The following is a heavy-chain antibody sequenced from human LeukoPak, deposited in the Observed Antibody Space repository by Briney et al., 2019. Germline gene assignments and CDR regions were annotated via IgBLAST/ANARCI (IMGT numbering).Heavy chain of an antibody. Sequence: SETLSLTCAVYGGSFSGYYWSWIRQPPGEGLEWIGEINHSGSTNYNPSLKSRVTISVDTSKNQFSLKLSSVTAADTAVYYCARETLQQLLFDYWGQGTLVTVSS. CDR2: INHSGST. D-gene: IGHD6-13*01. V-gene: IGHV4-34*01. CDR3: ARETLQQLLFDY. J-gene: IGHJ4*02. CDR1: GGSFSGYY.